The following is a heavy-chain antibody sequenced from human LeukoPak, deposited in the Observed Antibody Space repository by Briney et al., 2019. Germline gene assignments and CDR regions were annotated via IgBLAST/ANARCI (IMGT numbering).Heavy chain of an antibody. J-gene: IGHJ5*02. Sequence: PSETLSLTCTVSGGSISGYYWTWIRQPAGKGLEWIGRIHSTGNTNYNPSLKSRISMSVDTSKNQFFLKLSSVTAADTAVYYCAXXXXLXXXWFDPWSQGTLVTV. CDR3: AXXXXLXXXWFDP. CDR1: GGSISGYY. CDR2: IHSTGNT. V-gene: IGHV4-4*07.